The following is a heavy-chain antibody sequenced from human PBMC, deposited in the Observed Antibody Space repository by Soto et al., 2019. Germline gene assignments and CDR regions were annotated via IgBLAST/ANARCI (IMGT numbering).Heavy chain of an antibody. Sequence: QVQLVQSGAEVKKPGASVKVSCKASGYTFTSYGISWVRQAPGQGLEWMGWISADNGNTNYAQKRQGRDTMTTATSTSTAYMELRSLRSDDTAVYYCARDFSGYYYGSGSPAWGQGTLVTVSS. D-gene: IGHD3-10*01. CDR1: GYTFTSYG. CDR2: ISADNGNT. CDR3: ARDFSGYYYGSGSPA. J-gene: IGHJ5*02. V-gene: IGHV1-18*01.